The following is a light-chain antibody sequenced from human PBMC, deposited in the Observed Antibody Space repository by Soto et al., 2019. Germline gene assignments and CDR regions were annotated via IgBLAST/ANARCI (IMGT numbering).Light chain of an antibody. Sequence: QSALTQPASVSGSPGQSITIPCTGTSGDVGGYNPVSWYQQHPGKAPKLMIYEVTERPSGVSNRFSGSKSGNTASLTISGLQPDDEADYYCCSYAGNSEVFGTGTKVTVL. CDR2: EVT. CDR1: SGDVGGYNP. V-gene: IGLV2-23*02. CDR3: CSYAGNSEV. J-gene: IGLJ1*01.